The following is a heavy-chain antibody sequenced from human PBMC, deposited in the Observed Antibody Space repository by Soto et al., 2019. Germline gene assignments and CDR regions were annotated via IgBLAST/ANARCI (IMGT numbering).Heavy chain of an antibody. CDR2: IIPIFGTA. CDR3: ARGRELLWFGELLYYFDY. V-gene: IGHV1-69*01. Sequence: QVQLVQSGAEVKKPASSVKVSCKASGGTFSSYAISWVRQAPGQGLEWMGGIIPIFGTANYAQKFQGRVTITADESTSTAYMELSSLRSEDTAVYYCARGRELLWFGELLYYFDYWGQGTLVTVSS. J-gene: IGHJ4*02. D-gene: IGHD3-10*01. CDR1: GGTFSSYA.